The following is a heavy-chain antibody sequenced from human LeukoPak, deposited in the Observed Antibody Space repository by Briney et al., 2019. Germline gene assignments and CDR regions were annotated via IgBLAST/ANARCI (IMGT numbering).Heavy chain of an antibody. V-gene: IGHV4-59*01. D-gene: IGHD2-2*01. J-gene: IGHJ5*02. CDR2: VYYSGIS. CDR3: ARDLGFCSSTSCYPWFDP. CDR1: GGSISSYY. Sequence: PSETLSLTCTVSGGSISSYYWSWLRQPPGKGLEWVGYVYYSGISNYNPSLKSRVTISVDTSKNQFSLKLNSVTAADTAVYYCARDLGFCSSTSCYPWFDPWGQGTLVIVSS.